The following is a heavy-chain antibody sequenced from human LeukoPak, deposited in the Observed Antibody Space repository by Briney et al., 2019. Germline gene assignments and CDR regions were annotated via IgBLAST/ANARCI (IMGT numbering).Heavy chain of an antibody. D-gene: IGHD2-15*01. CDR1: GFTFSSYG. CDR2: ISYDGSNK. V-gene: IGHV3-30*18. Sequence: GRSLRLSCVASGFTFSSYGMHWVRQAPGKGREWVAVISYDGSNKYYADSVKGRFTISRDNSKNTLYLQMNSLRAEDTAVYYCAKDLGYCSGGSCYVFDYWGQGTLVTVSS. J-gene: IGHJ4*02. CDR3: AKDLGYCSGGSCYVFDY.